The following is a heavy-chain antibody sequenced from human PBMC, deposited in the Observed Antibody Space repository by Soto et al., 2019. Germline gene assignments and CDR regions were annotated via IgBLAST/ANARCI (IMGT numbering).Heavy chain of an antibody. V-gene: IGHV3-30*19. D-gene: IGHD3-16*01. CDR2: TSDDGSDK. CDR3: ARWGTTGGLDV. CDR1: GFTFRSYV. J-gene: IGHJ1*01. Sequence: QVHLVESGGGVVQPGTSLRVSCVGSGFTFRSYVIHWVRQAPGKGLEWVALTSDDGSDKYYGDSVRGRFTISRDNSRKTVDLQMDSLRLEDTDLYDCARWGTTGGLDVWGQGTLVSVSS.